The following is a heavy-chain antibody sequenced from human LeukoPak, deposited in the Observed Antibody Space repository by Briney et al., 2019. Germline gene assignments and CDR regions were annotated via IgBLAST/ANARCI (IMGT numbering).Heavy chain of an antibody. CDR3: ATEKDLLLDS. V-gene: IGHV1-24*01. Sequence: GASVKVSCKVSGYSLSELSTHWVRQAPGQGLEWMGGFDPGDDETIYAQEFQGRVTMTEDTSTDTAYLELSSLRSEDTAVYFCATEKDLLLDSWGQGTPVTVSS. CDR2: FDPGDDET. CDR1: GYSLSELS. J-gene: IGHJ5*01. D-gene: IGHD1-26*01.